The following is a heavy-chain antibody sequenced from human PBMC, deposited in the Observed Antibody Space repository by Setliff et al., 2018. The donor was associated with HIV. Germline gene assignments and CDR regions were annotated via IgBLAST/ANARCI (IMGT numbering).Heavy chain of an antibody. CDR1: GFTFSDHY. CDR2: ISGGSTSHM. J-gene: IGHJ5*02. D-gene: IGHD1-20*01. Sequence: GGSLRLSCAASGFTFSDHYMSWIRQAPGKGPEWVSYISGGSTSHMNYADSVKGRFTISRDNAKNSLYLQMNSLRAEDTAVYYCARYKWNNWIFGWFDPWGQGTQVTVSS. V-gene: IGHV3-11*06. CDR3: ARYKWNNWIFGWFDP.